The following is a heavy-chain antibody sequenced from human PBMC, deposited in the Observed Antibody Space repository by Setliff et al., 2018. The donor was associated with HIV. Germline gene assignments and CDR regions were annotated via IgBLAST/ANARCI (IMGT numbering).Heavy chain of an antibody. J-gene: IGHJ4*02. CDR3: VRRMWQLDSKFMYYFDY. V-gene: IGHV5-51*01. D-gene: IGHD6-13*01. Sequence: GESLKISCKGSGYSLTSYWIGWVRQMPGKGLEWMGIIYPGDSDTRYSPSFQGQVTISADKSISTAYLQWSSLKASDTAMYYCVRRMWQLDSKFMYYFDYWGQGTLVTVSS. CDR2: IYPGDSDT. CDR1: GYSLTSYW.